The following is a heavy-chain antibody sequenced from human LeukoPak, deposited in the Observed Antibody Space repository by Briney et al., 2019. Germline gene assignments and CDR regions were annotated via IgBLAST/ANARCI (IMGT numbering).Heavy chain of an antibody. V-gene: IGHV1-69*04. CDR1: GFTVSSNY. D-gene: IGHD4-23*01. CDR2: IIPILGIA. CDR3: ARDTHDYGGVDY. J-gene: IGHJ4*02. Sequence: GGSLRLSCAASGFTVSSNYMSWVRQAPGQGLEWMGRIIPILGIANYAQKFQGRVTITADKSTSTAYMELSSLRSEDTAVYYCARDTHDYGGVDYWGQGTLVTVSS.